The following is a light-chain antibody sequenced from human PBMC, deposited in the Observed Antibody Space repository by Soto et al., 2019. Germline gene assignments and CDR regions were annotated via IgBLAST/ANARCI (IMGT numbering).Light chain of an antibody. CDR2: DFT. CDR1: SADVSTSNF. CDR3: ASYRSGPLYV. Sequence: QSVLTQPASVSGSPGQSITISCTGISADVSTSNFVSWYQHHPGKGPRLILYDFTHRPSGISDRFSGSKSGDTASLTISGLRAEDEADYYCASYRSGPLYVFGTGTKVTGL. V-gene: IGLV2-14*03. J-gene: IGLJ1*01.